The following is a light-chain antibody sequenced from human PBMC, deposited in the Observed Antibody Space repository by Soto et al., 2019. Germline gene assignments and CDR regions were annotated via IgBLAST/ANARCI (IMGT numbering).Light chain of an antibody. V-gene: IGKV3-15*01. CDR1: QGLGTN. CDR2: AAS. Sequence: EVVTTQSPATLSVSPGERATLSCRASQGLGTNLAWYQQKPGQAPRLLIYAASTRATGVPGRFSGSGSGTEFTLTISRLEPEDFAVYYCQQYGSSRSTFGGGTKVEIK. J-gene: IGKJ4*01. CDR3: QQYGSSRST.